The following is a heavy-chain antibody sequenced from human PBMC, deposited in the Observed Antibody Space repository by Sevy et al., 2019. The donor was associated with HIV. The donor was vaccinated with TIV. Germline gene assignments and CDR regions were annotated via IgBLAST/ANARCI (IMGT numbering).Heavy chain of an antibody. J-gene: IGHJ4*02. Sequence: GGSLRPSCAASGFTFSSYAMSWVRQATGKGLEWVSAISGSGISTYYADSVKGRFTISRDNSKNTLYLQMNNLRAEDTAVFYCAKGIGYSGYETDYWGQGTLFTVSS. CDR2: ISGSGIST. D-gene: IGHD5-12*01. CDR1: GFTFSSYA. CDR3: AKGIGYSGYETDY. V-gene: IGHV3-23*01.